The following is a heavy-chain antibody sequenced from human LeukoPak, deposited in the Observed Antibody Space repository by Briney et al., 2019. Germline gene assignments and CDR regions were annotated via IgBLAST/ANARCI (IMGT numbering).Heavy chain of an antibody. CDR3: ARSNGDYTISGY. Sequence: SETLSLTCTVSGGSISSDSYYWTWIRQPAGKGLEWIGRIDTSGSTNYNPSLKSRLTISLDTSKNQFSLKLNSVTAADTAVYYCARSNGDYTISGYWGQGTLVTVSS. CDR1: GGSISSDSYY. J-gene: IGHJ4*02. V-gene: IGHV4-61*02. D-gene: IGHD4-17*01. CDR2: IDTSGST.